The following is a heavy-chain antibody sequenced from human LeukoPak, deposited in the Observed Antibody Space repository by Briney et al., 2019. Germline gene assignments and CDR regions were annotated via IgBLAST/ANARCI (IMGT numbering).Heavy chain of an antibody. V-gene: IGHV3-7*01. CDR3: ARSIVGATTGYYYYMDV. CDR2: IKQDGSEK. D-gene: IGHD1-26*01. Sequence: HPGGSLRLSCAASGFTFSSYAMSWVRQAPGKWLEWVANIKQDGSEKYYVDSVKGRFTISRDNAKNSLYLQMNSLRAEDTAVYYCARSIVGATTGYYYYMDVWGKGTTVTISS. J-gene: IGHJ6*03. CDR1: GFTFSSYA.